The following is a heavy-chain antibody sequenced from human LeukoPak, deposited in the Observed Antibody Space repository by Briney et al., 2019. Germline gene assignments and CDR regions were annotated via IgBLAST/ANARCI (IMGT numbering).Heavy chain of an antibody. J-gene: IGHJ4*02. D-gene: IGHD1-26*01. Sequence: PGGSLRLSCAASGFTFSSCAMHWVRQAPGKGLEWVALISYGGSNKYYADSVKGRFTISRDNSKNTLYLQMNSLRAEDTAVYYCARESGSYSDRMYYFDYWGQRTLVTVSS. CDR3: ARESGSYSDRMYYFDY. CDR1: GFTFSSCA. CDR2: ISYGGSNK. V-gene: IGHV3-30-3*01.